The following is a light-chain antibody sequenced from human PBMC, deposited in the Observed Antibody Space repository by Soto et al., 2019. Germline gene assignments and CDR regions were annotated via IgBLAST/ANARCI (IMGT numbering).Light chain of an antibody. CDR3: PPSYTTPHLT. J-gene: IGKJ4*01. Sequence: DIQMTQSPSSLSASVGDRVTITCRASQSISSYLNWYQQKPGKAPKLLIYAASSLQSGVPSRFSGSGSGTDSTLTISSLQPEDFSTYYCPPSYTTPHLTFRGGTKVDIK. V-gene: IGKV1-39*01. CDR2: AAS. CDR1: QSISSY.